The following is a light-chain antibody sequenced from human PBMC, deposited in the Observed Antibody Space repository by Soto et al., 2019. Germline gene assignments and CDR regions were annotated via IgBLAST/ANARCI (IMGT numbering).Light chain of an antibody. CDR3: QQYGRT. V-gene: IGKV3-20*01. J-gene: IGKJ5*01. Sequence: EVVLTQSPGTLSLSPGERATLSCRASQSISTNYLAWYQQKPGQAPKLLIYAASSRLTGIPDRFSGSGSGTDFTLTISRLEHEDFALYYCQQYGRTFGQGTRLEIK. CDR1: QSISTNY. CDR2: AAS.